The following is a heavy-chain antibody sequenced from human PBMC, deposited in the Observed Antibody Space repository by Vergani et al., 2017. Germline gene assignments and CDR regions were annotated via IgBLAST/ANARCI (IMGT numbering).Heavy chain of an antibody. CDR1: GLTSSDSA. J-gene: IGHJ4*02. V-gene: IGHV3-73*02. Sequence: EVHLVESGGGLVQPGESLKLSCVTSGLTSSDSAIHWVRQTSGKGLEWIGRIRDKAYNYATVYAVSVKGRFTISRDDSKKTAYLQMNGLTTGDTAVYYCFYDLWAKYDSGDVGGRGTSVTVPS. CDR3: FYDLWAKYDSGDV. CDR2: IRDKAYNYAT. D-gene: IGHD3-3*01.